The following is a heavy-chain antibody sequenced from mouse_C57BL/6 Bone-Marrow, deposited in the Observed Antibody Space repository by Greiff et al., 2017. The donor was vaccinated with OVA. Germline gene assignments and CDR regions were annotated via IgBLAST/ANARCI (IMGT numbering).Heavy chain of an antibody. CDR1: GYTFTSYT. D-gene: IGHD2-3*01. CDR3: ARGWLLRGRFAY. CDR2: INPSSGYT. V-gene: IGHV1-4*01. Sequence: VQLQQSGAELARPGASVKMSCKASGYTFTSYTMHWVKQRPGQGLEWIGYINPSSGYTKYNQKFKDKATLTADKSSSTAYMQLSSLTSEDSAVYCCARGWLLRGRFAYWGQGTLVTVSA. J-gene: IGHJ3*01.